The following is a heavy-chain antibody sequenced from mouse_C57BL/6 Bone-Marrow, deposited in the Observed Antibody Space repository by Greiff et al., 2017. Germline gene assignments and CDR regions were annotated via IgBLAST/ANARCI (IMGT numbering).Heavy chain of an antibody. CDR3: ALIPPFAY. Sequence: VQLQQSGAELVKPGASVKLSCTASGFNIKDYYMHWLKQRTEQGLEWIGRIDPEDGETTYAPKFQGKATITADTSSNTAYLQLSSLTSEDAAVYYCALIPPFAYWGQGTLVTVSA. CDR2: IDPEDGET. J-gene: IGHJ3*01. V-gene: IGHV14-2*01. CDR1: GFNIKDYY.